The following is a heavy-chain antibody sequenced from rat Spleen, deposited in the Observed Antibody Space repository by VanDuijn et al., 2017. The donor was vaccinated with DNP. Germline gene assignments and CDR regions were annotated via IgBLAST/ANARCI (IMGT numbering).Heavy chain of an antibody. J-gene: IGHJ2*01. CDR3: ARWTYYFDY. CDR1: AYSITSTY. Sequence: EVQLQESGPGLVKPSQSLSLTCSVTAYSITSTYRWNWIRKFPGNKMEWIGHISYSGSTTYNPSLKSRISITRDTSKNQFFLQLNSVTTEDTATYYCARWTYYFDYWGQGVMVTVSS. V-gene: IGHV3-1*01. CDR2: ISYSGST.